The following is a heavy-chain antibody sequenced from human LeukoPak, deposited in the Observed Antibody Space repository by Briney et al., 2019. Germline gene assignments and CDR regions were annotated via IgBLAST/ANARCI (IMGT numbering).Heavy chain of an antibody. Sequence: PGGSLRLSCAASGFAFSSYGMHWVRQAPGKGLEWVAFIRYDGSNKYYADSVKGRFTISRDNSKNTLYLQMNSLRAEDTAVYYCAGDGGHYDSSGHYFPSFDYWGQGTLVTVSS. J-gene: IGHJ4*02. CDR1: GFAFSSYG. V-gene: IGHV3-30*02. CDR2: IRYDGSNK. D-gene: IGHD3-22*01. CDR3: AGDGGHYDSSGHYFPSFDY.